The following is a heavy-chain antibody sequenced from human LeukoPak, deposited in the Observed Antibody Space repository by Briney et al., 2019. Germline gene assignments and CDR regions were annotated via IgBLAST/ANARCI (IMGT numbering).Heavy chain of an antibody. CDR3: ARDKSGSYSFDY. Sequence: ASVTVSCKASGGTFSSYAISWVRQAPGQGLEGMGGIIPIFGTANYAQKFQGRVTITTDESTSTAYMELSSLRSEDTAVYYCARDKSGSYSFDYWGQGTLVTVSS. J-gene: IGHJ4*02. D-gene: IGHD1-26*01. CDR1: GGTFSSYA. V-gene: IGHV1-69*05. CDR2: IIPIFGTA.